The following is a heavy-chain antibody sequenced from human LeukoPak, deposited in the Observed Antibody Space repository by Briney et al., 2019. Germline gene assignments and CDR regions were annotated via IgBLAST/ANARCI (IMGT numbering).Heavy chain of an antibody. CDR1: GFTSSSYG. Sequence: PGRSQRLSCAASGFTSSSYGMHWVRQAPGKGLEWVAVIWYDGSNKYYADSVKGRFTISRDNSKNTLYLQMNSLRAEDTAVYYCARRAYGSGSYFDYWGQGTLVTVSS. D-gene: IGHD3-10*01. CDR3: ARRAYGSGSYFDY. CDR2: IWYDGSNK. V-gene: IGHV3-33*01. J-gene: IGHJ4*02.